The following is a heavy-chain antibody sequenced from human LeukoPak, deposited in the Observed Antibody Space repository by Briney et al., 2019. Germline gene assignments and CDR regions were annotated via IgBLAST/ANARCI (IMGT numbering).Heavy chain of an antibody. J-gene: IGHJ5*02. Sequence: PSETLSLTCSVSGGSVSSGAYYWSWIRQPPGKGLEWIGYIYYSGSSNYNPSLKSRVTISVDTSKNQFSLKLSSVTAADTAVFYCARVHWGGWFDPWGQGTLVTVSS. V-gene: IGHV4-61*08. CDR2: IYYSGSS. D-gene: IGHD3-10*01. CDR1: GGSVSSGAYY. CDR3: ARVHWGGWFDP.